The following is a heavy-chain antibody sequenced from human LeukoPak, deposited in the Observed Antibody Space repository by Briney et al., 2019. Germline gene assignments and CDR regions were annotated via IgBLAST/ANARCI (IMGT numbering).Heavy chain of an antibody. J-gene: IGHJ4*02. V-gene: IGHV1-18*01. D-gene: IGHD3-10*01. CDR2: ISAYNGDT. Sequence: ASVKVSCKASGYTFSNYGISWVRQAPGQGLEWMGWISAYNGDTNYAQKFQGRVTMTRDTSISTAYMELSRLRSDDTAVYYCARLGIYGSGSRWGQGTLVTVSS. CDR1: GYTFSNYG. CDR3: ARLGIYGSGSR.